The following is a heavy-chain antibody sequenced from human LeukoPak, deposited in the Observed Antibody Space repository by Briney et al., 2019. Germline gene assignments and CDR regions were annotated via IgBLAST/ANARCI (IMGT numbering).Heavy chain of an antibody. CDR1: GGTFSSYA. D-gene: IGHD3-3*01. Sequence: ASVKVSCKASGGTFSSYAISWVRQAPGQGLEWMGGIIPIFGTANYAQKFQGRVTITADESTSTAYMELSSLRSEDTAVYYCARDHEGSYDFWSGYYNAYYYYYMDVWGKGTTVTVSS. CDR3: ARDHEGSYDFWSGYYNAYYYYYMDV. J-gene: IGHJ6*03. CDR2: IIPIFGTA. V-gene: IGHV1-69*13.